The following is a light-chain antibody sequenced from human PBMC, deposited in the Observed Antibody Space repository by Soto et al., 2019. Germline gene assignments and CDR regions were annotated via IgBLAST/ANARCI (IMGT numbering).Light chain of an antibody. CDR1: QSISNW. CDR2: KAS. V-gene: IGKV1-5*03. J-gene: IGKJ4*01. CDR3: YRYNSYALT. Sequence: DIQMTQSPSTLSASVGDRVIITCRASQSISNWLAWYQQKPGKAPKLLIYKASSLESGVPSRFSGSGSGTEFTLTISSLQPDDFATYYCYRYNSYALTFGGGTKVEIK.